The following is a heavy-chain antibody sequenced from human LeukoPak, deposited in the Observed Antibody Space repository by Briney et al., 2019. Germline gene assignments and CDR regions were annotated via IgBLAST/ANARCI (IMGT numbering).Heavy chain of an antibody. CDR3: ARARGNDGYMDV. CDR1: GGSFSGHY. CDR2: INHSGST. J-gene: IGHJ6*03. V-gene: IGHV4-34*01. Sequence: SETLSLTCAIYGGSFSGHYWSWIRQAPGKGLEWIGEINHSGSTNYNPSLKSRVAISVDTSKNQFSLKLTSVTAADTAVYYCARARGNDGYMDVWGKGTTVTVSS.